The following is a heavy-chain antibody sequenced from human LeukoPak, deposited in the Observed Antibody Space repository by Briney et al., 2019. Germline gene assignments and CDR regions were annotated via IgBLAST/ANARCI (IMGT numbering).Heavy chain of an antibody. Sequence: ASVKVSCKASGYTFTSYDINWVRQATGQGLEWMGWMNPNSGNTGYAQKFQGRVTITTDESTSTAYMELSSLRSEDTAVYYCARRGSGSCFDYWGQGTLVTVSS. CDR2: MNPNSGNT. V-gene: IGHV1-8*03. CDR1: GYTFTSYD. J-gene: IGHJ4*02. D-gene: IGHD2-15*01. CDR3: ARRGSGSCFDY.